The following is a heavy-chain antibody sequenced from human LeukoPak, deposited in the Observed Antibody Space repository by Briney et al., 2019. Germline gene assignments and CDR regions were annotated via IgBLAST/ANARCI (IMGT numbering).Heavy chain of an antibody. D-gene: IGHD1-26*01. CDR3: ASGNYGQLDY. CDR2: ISDSGSTA. CDR1: GFSFSNYA. V-gene: IGHV3-23*01. J-gene: IGHJ4*02. Sequence: GGSLRLSCGASGFSFSNYAMSWVRQAPGKGLEWVSGISDSGSTAFYADSVKGRFTISRDNAKNSLSLQMNSLRAEDTAIYYCASGNYGQLDYWGQGALVTVSS.